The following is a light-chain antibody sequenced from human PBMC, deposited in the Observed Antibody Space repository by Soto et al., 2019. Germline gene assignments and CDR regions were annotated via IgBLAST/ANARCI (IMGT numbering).Light chain of an antibody. CDR1: QSITSSK. CDR3: QHRANLWT. CDR2: DAS. V-gene: IGKV3D-20*02. J-gene: IGKJ1*01. Sequence: EMVMTQSPATLSVSPGESATLSCRASQSITSSKLAWYQQKPGQAPRLLIYDASNRASGIPARFSGSGSGTDFTLTISSLEPEDSAVYYCQHRANLWTFGQGTKVDI.